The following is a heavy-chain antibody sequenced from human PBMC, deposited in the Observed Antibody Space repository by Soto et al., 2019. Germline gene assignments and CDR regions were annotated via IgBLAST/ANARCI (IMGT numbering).Heavy chain of an antibody. Sequence: SETLSLTCTASGGSISSSSYYWGWIRQPPGKGLEWIGSIYYSGSTYYNPSLKSRVTISVDTSKNQFSLKLSSVTAADTAVYHCARLLVGTIQGFDPWGQGALVTSPQ. CDR2: IYYSGST. J-gene: IGHJ5*02. V-gene: IGHV4-39*01. D-gene: IGHD1-26*01. CDR3: ARLLVGTIQGFDP. CDR1: GGSISSSSYY.